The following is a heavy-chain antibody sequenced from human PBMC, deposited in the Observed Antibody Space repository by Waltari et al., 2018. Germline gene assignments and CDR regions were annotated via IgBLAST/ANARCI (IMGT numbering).Heavy chain of an antibody. J-gene: IGHJ4*02. D-gene: IGHD3-10*01. CDR1: GFTFSRYA. Sequence: EVQLLESGGGLVQPGGSLRLSCAASGFTFSRYAMSWVRQAPGKGRDGVSAISGSGGSTYYSDSVKGRFTIARDNSKNTLYLQMNSLRAEDTAVYYCAKEGSDYWGQGTLVTVSS. CDR3: AKEGSDY. V-gene: IGHV3-23*01. CDR2: ISGSGGST.